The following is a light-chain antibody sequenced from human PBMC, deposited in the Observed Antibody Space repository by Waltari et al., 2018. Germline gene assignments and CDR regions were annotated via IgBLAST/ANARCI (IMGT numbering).Light chain of an antibody. CDR2: WAS. CDR1: QSVLYSPNNKNY. Sequence: DIVMTQSPDALAVSLGERATINCKSIQSVLYSPNNKNYLAWYQQKPGQPPKLLIYWASTRESGVPDRFSGSGSGTDFTLTISSLQAEDVAVYYCQQYYSTPDTFGQGTKLEIK. V-gene: IGKV4-1*01. J-gene: IGKJ2*01. CDR3: QQYYSTPDT.